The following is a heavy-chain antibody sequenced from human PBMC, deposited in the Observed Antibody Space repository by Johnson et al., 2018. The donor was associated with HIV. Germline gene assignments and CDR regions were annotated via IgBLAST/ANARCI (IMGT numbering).Heavy chain of an antibody. CDR1: GFTFSSYA. D-gene: IGHD3-22*01. Sequence: QVLLVESGGGVVQPGRSLRLSCAASGFTFSSYAMHWVRQAPGKGLEWVAVISYDGSNKYYADSVKGRFTISRDNSKNTLYLQMNSLRAEDTAVYYCARDRYYDSSGSHAFDIWGQGTMVTVSS. CDR3: ARDRYYDSSGSHAFDI. V-gene: IGHV3-30-3*01. J-gene: IGHJ3*02. CDR2: ISYDGSNK.